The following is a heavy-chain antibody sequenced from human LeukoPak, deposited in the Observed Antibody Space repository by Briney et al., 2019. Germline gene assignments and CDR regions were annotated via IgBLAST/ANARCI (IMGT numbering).Heavy chain of an antibody. J-gene: IGHJ4*02. V-gene: IGHV1-69*13. CDR1: GGTFSSYA. D-gene: IGHD7-27*01. CDR2: IIPIFGTA. CDR3: ARAKGGLGRGPFDY. Sequence: ASVKVSCKASGGTFSSYAISWVRQAPGQGLEWMGGIIPIFGTANYAQKFQGRVTITADESTSTAYMELSSLRSEDTAVYYCARAKGGLGRGPFDYWGQGTLVTVSS.